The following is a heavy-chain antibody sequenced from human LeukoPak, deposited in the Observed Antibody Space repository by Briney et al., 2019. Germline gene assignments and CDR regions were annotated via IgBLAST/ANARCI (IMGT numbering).Heavy chain of an antibody. CDR3: ATYYDFWSDKGGFFDY. D-gene: IGHD3-3*01. CDR1: GGSISSGGYY. V-gene: IGHV4-31*03. CDR2: IYYSGST. J-gene: IGHJ4*02. Sequence: SETLSLTCTVSGGSISSGGYYWSWVRQHPGEGLEWFGYIYYSGSTYYNPSLKSRVPISVDTSKNQFSLKLSSVTAADTAVYYCATYYDFWSDKGGFFDYWGQGTLVTVSS.